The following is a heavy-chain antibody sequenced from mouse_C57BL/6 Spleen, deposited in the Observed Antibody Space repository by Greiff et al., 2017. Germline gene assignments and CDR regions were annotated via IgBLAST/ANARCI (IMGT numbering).Heavy chain of an antibody. J-gene: IGHJ2*01. CDR1: GFNIKDDY. CDR3: TTSGSSGPYYFDY. CDR2: IDPENGDT. V-gene: IGHV14-4*01. Sequence: EVQLQESGAELVRPGASVKLSCTASGFNIKDDYMHWVKRRPEQGLEWIGWIDPENGDTEYASKFQGKATITADTSSNTAYLQLSSLTSEDTAVYYCTTSGSSGPYYFDYWGQGTTLTVSS. D-gene: IGHD3-2*02.